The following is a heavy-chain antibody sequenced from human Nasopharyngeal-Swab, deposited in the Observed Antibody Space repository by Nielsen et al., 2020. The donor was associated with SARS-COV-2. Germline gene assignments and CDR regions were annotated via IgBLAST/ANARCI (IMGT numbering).Heavy chain of an antibody. V-gene: IGHV3-66*01. CDR1: GFTVSINY. D-gene: IGHD3-10*01. Sequence: GESLKISCAASGFTVSINYLNWVRHAPGKGLECVSVIYTGGSTYYADSVKGRFTISRDNSKNTLYLQMNSLRAEDTAVYYCAILEGNGSGSPWGQGTLGTVSS. J-gene: IGHJ5*02. CDR3: AILEGNGSGSP. CDR2: IYTGGST.